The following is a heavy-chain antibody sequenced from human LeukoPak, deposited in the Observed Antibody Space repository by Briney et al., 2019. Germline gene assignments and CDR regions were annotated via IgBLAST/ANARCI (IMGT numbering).Heavy chain of an antibody. CDR3: AREGVGATGGAFDI. CDR1: GGTFSSYA. CDR2: IIPILGIA. D-gene: IGHD1-26*01. J-gene: IGHJ3*02. Sequence: GSSVKVSCKGSGGTFSSYAISWVRQAPGQGLEWMGRIIPILGIANYAQKFQGRVTITTEKSTSTAYMELSSLRSEDTAVYYCAREGVGATGGAFDIWGQGTMVTVSS. V-gene: IGHV1-69*04.